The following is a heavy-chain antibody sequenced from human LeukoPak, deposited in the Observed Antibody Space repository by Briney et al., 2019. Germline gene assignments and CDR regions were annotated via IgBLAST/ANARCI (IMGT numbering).Heavy chain of an antibody. V-gene: IGHV4-34*01. Sequence: SETLSLTCAVYGGSFSGYYWNWIRQPPGKGLEWIGEINHSGGSNYNPSLKSRVTISVDTSKNQFSLKLSSVTAADTAVYYCARQRYYDFWSGFGRAHVWGKGTTVTVSS. CDR3: ARQRYYDFWSGFGRAHV. D-gene: IGHD3-3*01. CDR2: INHSGGS. CDR1: GGSFSGYY. J-gene: IGHJ6*04.